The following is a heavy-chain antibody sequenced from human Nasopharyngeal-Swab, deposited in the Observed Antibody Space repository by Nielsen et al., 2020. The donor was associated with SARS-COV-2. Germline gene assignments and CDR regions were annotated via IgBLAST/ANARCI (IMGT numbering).Heavy chain of an antibody. CDR2: ISYDGNNK. Sequence: GESLKISCAASGFTFSSYAMHWVRQVPGKGLEWVTFISYDGNNKYYTDYVKGRFTISRDSSNTLYLQMNSLRIEDTAIYYCARARFDSNWSDFDYWGQGTLVTVSS. V-gene: IGHV3-30-3*01. CDR3: ARARFDSNWSDFDY. CDR1: GFTFSSYA. D-gene: IGHD6-13*01. J-gene: IGHJ4*02.